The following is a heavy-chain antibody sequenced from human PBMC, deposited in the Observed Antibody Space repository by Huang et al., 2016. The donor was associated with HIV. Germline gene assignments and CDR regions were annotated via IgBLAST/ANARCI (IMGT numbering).Heavy chain of an antibody. CDR2: IYYSGTT. CDR1: GDSIISNTFY. D-gene: IGHD3-3*01. V-gene: IGHV4-39*02. Sequence: QESGPGLVGPSETLSLTCAVSGDSIISNTFYWGWIRRPPGKGLEWIGGIYYSGTTYYNPALKRRARIAVDASKNRIFLHLRSVTAADTGVYYCARTGVAVSDDPEYFQHWGQGALVTIS. J-gene: IGHJ1*01. CDR3: ARTGVAVSDDPEYFQH.